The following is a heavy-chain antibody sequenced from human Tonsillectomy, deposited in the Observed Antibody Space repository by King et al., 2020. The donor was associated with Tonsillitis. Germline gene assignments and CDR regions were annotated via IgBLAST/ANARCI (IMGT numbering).Heavy chain of an antibody. J-gene: IGHJ4*02. D-gene: IGHD3-22*01. CDR2: ISGTGGSR. Sequence: VQLVESGGGLVQPGGSLRLSCAASGFTFSSYAMSWVRQAPGKGLEWVSAISGTGGSRNYADSVKGRFTISRDNSKNTLYLQMNSLRAEDTAVYYCAKTRGAYDSSGYLFDYWGQGTLVTVAS. CDR3: AKTRGAYDSSGYLFDY. CDR1: GFTFSSYA. V-gene: IGHV3-23*04.